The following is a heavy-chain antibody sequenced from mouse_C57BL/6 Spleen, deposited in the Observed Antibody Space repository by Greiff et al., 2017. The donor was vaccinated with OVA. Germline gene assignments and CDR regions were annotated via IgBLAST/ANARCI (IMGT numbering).Heavy chain of an antibody. CDR3: TRSYDGYLWFAY. J-gene: IGHJ3*01. Sequence: QVQLQQSGAELVRPGASVTLSCKASGYTFTDYELHWVKQTPVHGLEWIGAIDPETGGTAYNQKFKGKAILTADKSSSTAYMELRSLTSEDSAVYYCTRSYDGYLWFAYWGQGTLVTVSA. V-gene: IGHV1-15*01. CDR2: IDPETGGT. D-gene: IGHD2-3*01. CDR1: GYTFTDYE.